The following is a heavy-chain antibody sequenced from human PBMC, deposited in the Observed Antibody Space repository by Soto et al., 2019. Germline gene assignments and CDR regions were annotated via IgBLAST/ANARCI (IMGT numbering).Heavy chain of an antibody. CDR2: IYYSGST. D-gene: IGHD2-15*01. J-gene: IGHJ4*02. Sequence: QVQLQESGPGLVKPSETLSLTCTVSGGSISSYYWSWIRQPPGKGLEWIGYIYYSGSTNYNPSLKSLVTISVDTSKNPFSLKLSAVTAADTAVYYCARVEGAASFDYWGQGTLVIASS. CDR3: ARVEGAASFDY. V-gene: IGHV4-59*01. CDR1: GGSISSYY.